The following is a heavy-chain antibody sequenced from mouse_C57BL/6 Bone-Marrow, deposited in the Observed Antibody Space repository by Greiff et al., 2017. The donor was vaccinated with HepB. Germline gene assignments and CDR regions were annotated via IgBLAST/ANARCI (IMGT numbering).Heavy chain of an antibody. CDR3: TRGRLRPSWFAY. CDR2: ISGGGDYI. CDR1: GFTFSSYA. J-gene: IGHJ3*01. V-gene: IGHV5-9-1*02. Sequence: EVQGVESGEGLVKPGGSLKLSCAASGFTFSSYAMSWVRQTPEKRLEWVAYISGGGDYIYYADTVKGRFTISRDNARNTLYLQMSSLKSEDTAMYYCTRGRLRPSWFAYWGQGTLVTVSA. D-gene: IGHD3-2*02.